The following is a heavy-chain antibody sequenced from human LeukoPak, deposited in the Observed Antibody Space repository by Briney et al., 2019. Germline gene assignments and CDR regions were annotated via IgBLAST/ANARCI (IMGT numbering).Heavy chain of an antibody. CDR1: GFTFSSYA. Sequence: GGSLRLSCAASGFTFSSYAMHWVRQAPGKGLEWVAVISYDGSNKYYADPVKGRFTISRDNSKNTLYLQMNSLRAEDTAVYYCARDVLTDYWGQGTLVTVSS. V-gene: IGHV3-30*04. CDR2: ISYDGSNK. D-gene: IGHD3-10*01. J-gene: IGHJ4*02. CDR3: ARDVLTDY.